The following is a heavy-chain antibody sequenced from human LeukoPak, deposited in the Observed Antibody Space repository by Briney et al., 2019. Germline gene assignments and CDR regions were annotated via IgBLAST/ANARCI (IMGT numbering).Heavy chain of an antibody. CDR2: IYHSGST. CDR3: ANRYYDILTGYYSDAFDI. Sequence: SGTLSLTCAVSGGSISSSNWWCWVRQPPGKGLEWIGEIYHSGSTNYNPSLKSRVTISVDKSKNQFSLKLSSVTAADTAVYYCANRYYDILTGYYSDAFDIWGQGTMVTVSS. J-gene: IGHJ3*02. D-gene: IGHD3-9*01. V-gene: IGHV4-4*02. CDR1: GGSISSSNW.